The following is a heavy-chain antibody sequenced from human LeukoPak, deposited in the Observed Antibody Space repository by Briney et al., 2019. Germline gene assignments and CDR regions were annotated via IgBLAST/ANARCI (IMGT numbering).Heavy chain of an antibody. CDR2: IYSSGST. CDR1: GGSISGYY. J-gene: IGHJ4*02. CDR3: ARHRGGRFSGSYCDY. D-gene: IGHD1-26*01. Sequence: SETLSLTCTGAGGSISGYYWSWIRQPPGKRLEWIAYIYSSGSTNYNPSLKSRVTISLDSSKTQFSLELSSVTAADTAVYYCARHRGGRFSGSYCDYWGQGTLVSVSS. V-gene: IGHV4-59*08.